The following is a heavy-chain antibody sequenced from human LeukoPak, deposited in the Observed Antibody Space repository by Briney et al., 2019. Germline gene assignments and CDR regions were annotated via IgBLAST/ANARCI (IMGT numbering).Heavy chain of an antibody. CDR1: GFPFSSYW. Sequence: PGGSLRLSCVASGFPFSSYWMTWVRQAPGKGLEWVANIKQDGSKKSYVDSVKGRFTISRDNAKNSLYLQMNSLRAEDTAVYYCARVDSSGWYRNSEQHFDYWGQGTLVTVSS. J-gene: IGHJ4*02. V-gene: IGHV3-7*01. CDR3: ARVDSSGWYRNSEQHFDY. D-gene: IGHD6-19*01. CDR2: IKQDGSKK.